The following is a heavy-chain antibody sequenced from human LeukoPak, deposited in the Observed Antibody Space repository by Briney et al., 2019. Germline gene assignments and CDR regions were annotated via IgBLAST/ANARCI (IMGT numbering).Heavy chain of an antibody. Sequence: ASVKVSCKASGGTFSSYAISWVRQAPGQGLEWMGIINPSGGSISYAQKFQGRVTMTRDMSTSTVYMELSSLRSEDTAVYYCARTIGTAMVTWFDPWGQGTLVTVSS. J-gene: IGHJ5*02. D-gene: IGHD5-18*01. V-gene: IGHV1-46*01. CDR3: ARTIGTAMVTWFDP. CDR1: GGTFSSYA. CDR2: INPSGGSI.